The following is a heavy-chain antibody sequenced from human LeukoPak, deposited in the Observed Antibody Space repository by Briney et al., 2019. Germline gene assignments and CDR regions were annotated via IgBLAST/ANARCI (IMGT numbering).Heavy chain of an antibody. J-gene: IGHJ4*02. CDR2: ISSSSYI. CDR1: GFTFSSYS. D-gene: IGHD3-10*01. Sequence: PGRSLRLSCAASGFTFSSYSMNWVRQAPGKGLEWVSSISSSSYIYYADSVKGRFTISRDNAKNSLYLQMNSLRAEDTAVYYCARDGAPYYYGSGSYYNEGLDYWGQGTLVTVSS. CDR3: ARDGAPYYYGSGSYYNEGLDY. V-gene: IGHV3-21*01.